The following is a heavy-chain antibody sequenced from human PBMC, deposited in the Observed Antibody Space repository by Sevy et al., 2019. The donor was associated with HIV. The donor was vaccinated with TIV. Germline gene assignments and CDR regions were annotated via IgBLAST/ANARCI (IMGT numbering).Heavy chain of an antibody. CDR1: GFIFSSYG. V-gene: IGHV3-30*18. Sequence: GGSLRLSCSASGFIFSSYGMHWVRQTPGKGLEWVAIISSDGSDDVYAESVRGRFTISRDNSRNTLYLQMDSLRLEDTAIYYCAKDKEDDYGDYYFDHWGQGALVTVSS. D-gene: IGHD4-17*01. CDR2: ISSDGSDD. J-gene: IGHJ4*02. CDR3: AKDKEDDYGDYYFDH.